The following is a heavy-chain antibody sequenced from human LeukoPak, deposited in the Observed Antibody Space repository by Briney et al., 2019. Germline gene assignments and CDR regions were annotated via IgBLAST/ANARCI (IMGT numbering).Heavy chain of an antibody. J-gene: IGHJ4*02. Sequence: GGSLRLSCAASGFTFSSYSMNWVRQAPGKGLEWISSISNSSSYIYYVDSVKGRFTISRDNAKNSLYLQMNSLRAEDTAVYYCARGLMTTVTTGFDYWGQGTLVTVSS. CDR1: GFTFSSYS. D-gene: IGHD4-11*01. CDR2: ISNSSSYI. V-gene: IGHV3-21*01. CDR3: ARGLMTTVTTGFDY.